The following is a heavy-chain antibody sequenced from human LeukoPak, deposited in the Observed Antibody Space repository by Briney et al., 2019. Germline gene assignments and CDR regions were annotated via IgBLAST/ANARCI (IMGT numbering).Heavy chain of an antibody. CDR2: INPNSGGT. Sequence: AASVKVSCKASGYTFTSYYMHWVRQAPGQGLEWMGWINPNSGGTNYAQKFQGRVTMTRDTSISTAYMELSRLRSDDTAVYYCARRVVVPAAIFFDPWGQGTLVTVSS. CDR1: GYTFTSYY. CDR3: ARRVVVPAAIFFDP. J-gene: IGHJ5*02. V-gene: IGHV1-2*02. D-gene: IGHD2-2*02.